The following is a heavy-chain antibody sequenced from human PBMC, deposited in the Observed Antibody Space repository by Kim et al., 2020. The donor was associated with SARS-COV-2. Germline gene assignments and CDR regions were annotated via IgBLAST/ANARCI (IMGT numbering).Heavy chain of an antibody. CDR3: ANLYGDWGY. V-gene: IGHV3-30*02. D-gene: IGHD4-17*01. CDR2: SNK. J-gene: IGHJ4*01. Sequence: SNKDYADSVKGRFTISRDNSKNTLYLQMNSLRAEDTAVYYCANLYGDWGYWGQGTLVTVSS.